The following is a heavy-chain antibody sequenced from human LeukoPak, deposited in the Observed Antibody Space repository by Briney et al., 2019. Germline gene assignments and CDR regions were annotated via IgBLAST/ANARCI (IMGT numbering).Heavy chain of an antibody. V-gene: IGHV3-30*03. CDR1: GFTFSSYG. J-gene: IGHJ4*02. D-gene: IGHD3-9*01. CDR3: ARAESIKTGFDN. CDR2: ISYDGSNK. Sequence: GGSLRLSCAASGFTFSSYGMHWVRQAPGKGLEWVAVISYDGSNKYYADFVKGRFTISRDNSKNSLYLQVNSLRDEDTAVYYCARAESIKTGFDNWGQGTLVTVSS.